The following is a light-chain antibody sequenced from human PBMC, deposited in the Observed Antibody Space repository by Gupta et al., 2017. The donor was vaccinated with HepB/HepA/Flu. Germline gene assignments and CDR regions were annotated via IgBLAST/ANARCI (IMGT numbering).Light chain of an antibody. CDR1: KSNIGSNY. CDR3: AAWDDSRSGHWV. Sequence: QSVLTQPPSASGTPGQRLAISCSGSKSNIGSNYVYWYQQLPGTAPKLLIYRNNQRPSGVPDRFSGSKSGTAAALAISGRRSEDEADYYCAAWDDSRSGHWVFGGGTKVTVL. J-gene: IGLJ3*02. CDR2: RNN. V-gene: IGLV1-47*01.